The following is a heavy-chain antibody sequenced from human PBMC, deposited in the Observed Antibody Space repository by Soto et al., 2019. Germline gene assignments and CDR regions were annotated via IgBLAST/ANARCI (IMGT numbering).Heavy chain of an antibody. CDR1: GYTFTDYY. CDR3: ARRAYKYGNLVYYYDY. V-gene: IGHV1-46*01. J-gene: IGHJ4*02. D-gene: IGHD4-4*01. Sequence: QVQLVQSGAEVKKPGASVKVSCTASGYTFTDYYLHWVRQAPGQGLEWMGVINPSGGTISYSQRLQGRETMTRDTSKHTVYMEVSRMRSEDTAGYLCARRAYKYGNLVYYYDYWGQGTLVTVSS. CDR2: INPSGGTI.